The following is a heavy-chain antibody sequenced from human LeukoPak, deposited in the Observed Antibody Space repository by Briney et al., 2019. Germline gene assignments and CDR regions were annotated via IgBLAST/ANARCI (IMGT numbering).Heavy chain of an antibody. CDR1: GGSISRTHYY. Sequence: KASETLSLTCAVSGGSISRTHYYWGWIRQPPGKGLEWIGSIYYSGSTYYNPSLKSRVTISVDTSKNQFSLKLSSVTAADTAVYYCASGNYYYFDSWGQGTLVTVSS. D-gene: IGHD1-26*01. CDR3: ASGNYYYFDS. V-gene: IGHV4-39*01. CDR2: IYYSGST. J-gene: IGHJ4*02.